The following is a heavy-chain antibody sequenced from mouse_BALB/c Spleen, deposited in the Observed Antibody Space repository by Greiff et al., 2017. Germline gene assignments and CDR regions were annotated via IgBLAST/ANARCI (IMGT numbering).Heavy chain of an antibody. V-gene: IGHV1-14*01. CDR2: INPYNDGT. CDR1: GYTFTSYV. J-gene: IGHJ2*01. CDR3: ARREAYYGYEGFDY. Sequence: EVQLQESGPELVKPGASVKMSCKASGYTFTSYVMHWVKQKPGQGLEWIGYINPYNDGTKYNEKFKGKATLTSDKSSSTAYMELSSLTSEDSAVYYCARREAYYGYEGFDYWGQGTTLTVSS. D-gene: IGHD1-2*01.